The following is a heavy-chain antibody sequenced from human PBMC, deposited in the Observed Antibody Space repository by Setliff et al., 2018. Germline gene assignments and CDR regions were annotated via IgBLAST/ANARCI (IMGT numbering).Heavy chain of an antibody. J-gene: IGHJ4*02. Sequence: SETLSLTCTVSGGSISSSSYYWGWIRQPPGKGLEWIGSIYYSGSTYYNPSLKSRVTISVDTSKNQFSLKLSSVTAADTAVYYCAGLYYYGSGSYPAPIDYWGQGTLVTVSS. CDR3: AGLYYYGSGSYPAPIDY. D-gene: IGHD3-10*01. V-gene: IGHV4-39*01. CDR2: IYYSGST. CDR1: GGSISSSSYY.